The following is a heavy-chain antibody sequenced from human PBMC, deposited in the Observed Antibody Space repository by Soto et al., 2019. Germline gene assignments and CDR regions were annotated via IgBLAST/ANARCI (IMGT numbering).Heavy chain of an antibody. Sequence: QVQLVQSGAEVKKPGSSVKVSCKASVGTFSSYAISWVRQAPGQGLEWMGGIIPIFGTANYAQKFQGRVTTTEDESTSTAYIELSSLRSEDTAVYYCARHPGGRGYYYGMDVWGQGTTVTDSS. CDR2: IIPIFGTA. J-gene: IGHJ6*02. D-gene: IGHD2-15*01. CDR3: ARHPGGRGYYYGMDV. CDR1: VGTFSSYA. V-gene: IGHV1-69*12.